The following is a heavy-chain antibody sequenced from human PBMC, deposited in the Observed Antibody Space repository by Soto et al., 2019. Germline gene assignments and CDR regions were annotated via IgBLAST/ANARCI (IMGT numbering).Heavy chain of an antibody. D-gene: IGHD6-13*01. CDR2: IYYSGST. J-gene: IGHJ6*03. CDR3: ARVFSSSWSSRRYYYYYMDV. CDR1: GGSISSYY. V-gene: IGHV4-59*01. Sequence: SETLSLTCTVSGGSISSYYWSWIRQPPGKGLEWIGYIYYSGSTNYNPSLKSRVTISVDTSKNQFSLKLSSVTAADTAVYYCARVFSSSWSSRRYYYYYMDVWGKGTTVTVSS.